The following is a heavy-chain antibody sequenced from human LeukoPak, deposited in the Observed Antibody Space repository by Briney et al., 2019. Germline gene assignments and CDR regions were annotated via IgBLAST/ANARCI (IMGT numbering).Heavy chain of an antibody. CDR1: GYSISSGYY. V-gene: IGHV4-38-2*02. Sequence: SETLSLTCTVSGYSISSGYYWGWIRQPPGKGLEWIGSIYHSGSTYYNPSLKSRVTISVDTSKNQFSLKLSSVTAADTAVYYCAREAAIDTYYDFWSGYGTPYHFDYWGQGTLVTVSS. CDR3: AREAAIDTYYDFWSGYGTPYHFDY. J-gene: IGHJ4*02. CDR2: IYHSGST. D-gene: IGHD3-3*01.